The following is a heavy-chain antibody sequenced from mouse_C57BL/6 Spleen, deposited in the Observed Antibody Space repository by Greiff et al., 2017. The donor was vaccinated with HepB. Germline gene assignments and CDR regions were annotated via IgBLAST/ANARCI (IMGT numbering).Heavy chain of an antibody. D-gene: IGHD1-1*01. J-gene: IGHJ2*01. CDR2: ISYDGSN. CDR3: ARGPYYGLYFDY. V-gene: IGHV3-6*01. Sequence: EVKLQESGPGLVKPSQSLSLTCSVTGYSITSGYYWNWIRQFPGNKLEWMGYISYDGSNNYNPSLKNRISITRDTSKNQFFLKLNSVTTEDTATYYCARGPYYGLYFDYWGQGTTLTVSS. CDR1: GYSITSGYY.